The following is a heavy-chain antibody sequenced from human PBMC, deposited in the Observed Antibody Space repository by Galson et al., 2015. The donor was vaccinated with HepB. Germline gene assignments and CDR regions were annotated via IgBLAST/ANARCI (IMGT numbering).Heavy chain of an antibody. D-gene: IGHD2-8*01. V-gene: IGHV4-39*01. J-gene: IGHJ3*02. Sequence: ETLSLTCDVSGISISGSQYYWGWIRQSPKKGLEWIGSIYCGGRTYFSSSFQSRVAMSVDTSKNQLSLTLSSVTAADTAVYHCARPLVLNGRFTPGVGPFHIWGHGTLVTVSA. CDR3: ARPLVLNGRFTPGVGPFHI. CDR1: GISISGSQYY. CDR2: IYCGGRT.